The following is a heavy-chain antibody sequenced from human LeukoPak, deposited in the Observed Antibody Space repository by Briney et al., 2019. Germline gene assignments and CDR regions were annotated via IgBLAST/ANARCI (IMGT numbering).Heavy chain of an antibody. D-gene: IGHD6-19*01. CDR2: IKRDGSEK. V-gene: IGHV3-7*01. CDR1: GFTFNNYW. CDR3: ARDHSSGWYNPHYFDY. J-gene: IGHJ4*02. Sequence: GGSLRLSCAASGFTFNNYWMSWVRQAPGKGLEGVANIKRDGSEKYYVDSVKGRFTISRDNAKNSLYLQMNSLRVEDTAVYYCARDHSSGWYNPHYFDYWGQGTLVTVSS.